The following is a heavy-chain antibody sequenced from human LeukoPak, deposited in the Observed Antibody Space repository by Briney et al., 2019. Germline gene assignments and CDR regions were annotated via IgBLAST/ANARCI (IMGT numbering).Heavy chain of an antibody. D-gene: IGHD6-13*01. CDR1: GFIFSNYG. CDR2: IRYDGSNK. V-gene: IGHV3-30*02. Sequence: GGSLRLSCGASGFIFSNYGMHWVRQAPGKGLEWVAFIRYDGSNKYYADSVKGRFTISRDNAKNSLYVEMNSLGVEDTAVYYCTTPAAGPRAEYSLYWGQGTLVTVSS. CDR3: TTPAAGPRAEYSLY. J-gene: IGHJ1*01.